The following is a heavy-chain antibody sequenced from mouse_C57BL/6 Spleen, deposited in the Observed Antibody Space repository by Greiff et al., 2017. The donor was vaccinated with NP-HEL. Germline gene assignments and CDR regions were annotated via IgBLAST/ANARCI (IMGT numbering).Heavy chain of an antibody. V-gene: IGHV5-4*01. J-gene: IGHJ1*03. CDR1: GFTFSSYA. Sequence: EVRVVESGGGLVKPGGSLKLSCAASGFTFSSYAMSWVRQTPEKRLEWVATISDGGSYTYYPDNVKGRFTISRDNAKNNLYLQMSHLKSEDTAMYYCAREGPYFDVWGTGTTVTVSS. CDR3: AREGPYFDV. CDR2: ISDGGSYT.